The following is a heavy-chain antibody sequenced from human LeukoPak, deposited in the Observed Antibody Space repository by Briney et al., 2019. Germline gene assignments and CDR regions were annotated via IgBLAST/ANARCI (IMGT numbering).Heavy chain of an antibody. J-gene: IGHJ4*02. V-gene: IGHV3-74*01. CDR2: IKTDGTTT. D-gene: IGHD1-26*01. Sequence: GGSLRLSCEASGFTFSNFWMHWVRQAPGKGLEWVSRIKTDGTTTNYADSVKGRFTISRDNAKNTLYLHMNSLRVDDTAVYYCVRDSVPWDLTARFDWGQGTLVTVSS. CDR3: VRDSVPWDLTARFD. CDR1: GFTFSNFW.